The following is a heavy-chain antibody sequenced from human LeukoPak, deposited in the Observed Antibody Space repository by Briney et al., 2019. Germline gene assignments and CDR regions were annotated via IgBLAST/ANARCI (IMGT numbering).Heavy chain of an antibody. J-gene: IGHJ6*02. Sequence: GGSLRLSCVASGFTFSTSWVTWVRQAPGTGLEWVANIDKHGNGKYYVDSVKGRFAISRDYASNSVFLQMDSLRAEDTAVYYCARLAWFGEFTYYYYGMDVWGQGTTVTVSS. CDR2: IDKHGNGK. V-gene: IGHV3-7*01. CDR1: GFTFSTSW. D-gene: IGHD3-10*01. CDR3: ARLAWFGEFTYYYYGMDV.